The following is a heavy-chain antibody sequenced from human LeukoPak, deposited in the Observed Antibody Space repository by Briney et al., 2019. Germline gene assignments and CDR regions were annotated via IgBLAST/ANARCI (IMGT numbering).Heavy chain of an antibody. Sequence: SGPTLVKPTQTLTLTRTFSGFSLSTSGVGVGWIRQPPGKALEWLALIYWNDDKRYSPSLKSRLTITKDTSKNQVVLTMTNMDPVDTATYYCAHRHSAYSSGWLRGYYFDYWGQGTLVTVSS. D-gene: IGHD6-19*01. V-gene: IGHV2-5*01. CDR3: AHRHSAYSSGWLRGYYFDY. J-gene: IGHJ4*02. CDR1: GFSLSTSGVG. CDR2: IYWNDDK.